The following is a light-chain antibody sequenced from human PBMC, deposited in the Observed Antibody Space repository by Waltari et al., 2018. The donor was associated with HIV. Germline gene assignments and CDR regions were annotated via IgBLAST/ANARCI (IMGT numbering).Light chain of an antibody. J-gene: IGLJ1*01. Sequence: QSVLTQPPSASGTPGQRVTISCSGSNIGINTVSWYQHVPGTAPKLLIDTDDQRPFGVPARFSASKSGTSASLVISGLLSEDEAEYYCAVWDDSLNHVFGTGTKVTVL. V-gene: IGLV1-44*01. CDR2: TDD. CDR1: SNIGINT. CDR3: AVWDDSLNHV.